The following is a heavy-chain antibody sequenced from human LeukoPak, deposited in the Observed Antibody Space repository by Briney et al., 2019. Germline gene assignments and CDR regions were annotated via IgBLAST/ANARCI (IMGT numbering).Heavy chain of an antibody. CDR1: GGSFSGYY. J-gene: IGHJ4*02. CDR2: ISHAGGA. CDR3: ARGPPPDFGRSGFYYNY. D-gene: IGHD3-22*01. V-gene: IGHV4-34*01. Sequence: SETLSLTCAIYGGSFSGYYWSWFRQPPGKGLEWIGEISHAGGASYNPSLKSRVTISEDTSKNQFSLNLSSVTAADTAVYYCARGPPPDFGRSGFYYNYWGQGTLVIVSS.